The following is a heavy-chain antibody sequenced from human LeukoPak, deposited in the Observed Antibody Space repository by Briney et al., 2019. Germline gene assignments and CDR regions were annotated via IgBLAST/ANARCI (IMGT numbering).Heavy chain of an antibody. V-gene: IGHV3-48*03. J-gene: IGHJ6*04. D-gene: IGHD3-10*02. CDR1: GFTFSSYA. CDR2: ISSSGSTI. CDR3: AELGITMIGGV. Sequence: GGSLRLSCAASGFTFSSYAMHWVRQAPGKGLEWVSYISSSGSTIYYADPVKARFTISRDNAKNSLYLQMNSLSAEHTAVYYCAELGITMIGGVWGKGTTVTISS.